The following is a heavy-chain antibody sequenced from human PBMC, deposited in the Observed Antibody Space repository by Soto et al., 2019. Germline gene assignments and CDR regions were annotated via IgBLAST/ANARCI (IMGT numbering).Heavy chain of an antibody. CDR3: ARGRQIDFWSGRPYHYYYYGMDV. CDR1: GGTVSSYG. Sequence: QVQLVQSGTEVKKPGSSVRVSCKASGGTVSSYGLSWVRQAPGQGLEWMGGVIPMFYTPDYAQKFQGRVTITADESTDTVYLELSSLKFDDSGVYFCARGRQIDFWSGRPYHYYYYGMDVWGQGTTVTVSS. CDR2: VIPMFYTP. J-gene: IGHJ6*02. V-gene: IGHV1-69*01. D-gene: IGHD3-3*01.